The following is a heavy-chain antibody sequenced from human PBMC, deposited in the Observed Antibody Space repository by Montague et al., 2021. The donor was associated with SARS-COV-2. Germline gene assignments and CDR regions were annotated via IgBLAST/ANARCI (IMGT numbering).Heavy chain of an antibody. CDR2: INHSGST. D-gene: IGHD3-10*01. V-gene: IGHV4-34*01. CDR1: SGSFRGYY. J-gene: IGHJ6*02. CDR3: ARLGAITLVRGITKADFSNYGMDV. Sequence: SDTLSLTCAVSSGSFRGYYWSWIRQPPGKGLEWIGEINHSGSTTYNPSLESRVSISVDTSNKQFSLKVTSVTAADTAVYYCARLGAITLVRGITKADFSNYGMDVWGQGTTVTVSS.